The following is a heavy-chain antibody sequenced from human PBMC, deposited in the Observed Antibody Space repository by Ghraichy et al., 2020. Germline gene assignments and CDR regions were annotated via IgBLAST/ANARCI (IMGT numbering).Heavy chain of an antibody. CDR3: AADKGFGAHDY. V-gene: IGHV3-7*03. Sequence: GALRLSCEAPRFTFNAYWMAWLRQAPGRGLEWVANMNEDGCVKNHLDSVKGRFSISRDNARRSLYLQMTSLRVENTAIYYCAADKGFGAHDYWGQGSLVFVAS. J-gene: IGHJ4*02. CDR2: MNEDGCVK. D-gene: IGHD3-3*01. CDR1: RFTFNAYW.